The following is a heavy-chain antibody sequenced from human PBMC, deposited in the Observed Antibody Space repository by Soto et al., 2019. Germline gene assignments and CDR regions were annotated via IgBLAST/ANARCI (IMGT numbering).Heavy chain of an antibody. CDR1: GFTFTSSA. CDR2: IVVGSGNT. V-gene: IGHV1-58*01. Sequence: SVKVSCKASGFTFTSSAVQWVRQARGQRLEWIGWIVVGSGNTNYAQKFQERVTLNRDMSTSTAYMELSSLSSGDTAVYYGAVPIPIRCYSYGYHFGYWGRGSLVAVAS. J-gene: IGHJ4*02. CDR3: AVPIPIRCYSYGYHFGY. D-gene: IGHD5-18*01.